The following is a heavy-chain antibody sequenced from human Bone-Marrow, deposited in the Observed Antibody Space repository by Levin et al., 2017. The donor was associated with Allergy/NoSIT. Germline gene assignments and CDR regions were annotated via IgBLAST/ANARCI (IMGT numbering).Heavy chain of an antibody. CDR1: GAFNSYY. Sequence: SETLSLSCTVSGAFNSYYWGWIRQPAGKGLEWIGRIYNNGRTNYNPSLKSRVTMSVDTSKSQISLKLSSVTAADTAVYYCARGFDYHFSGIWAFDVWGLGTLVTVSS. J-gene: IGHJ3*01. D-gene: IGHD3-3*02. CDR3: ARGFDYHFSGIWAFDV. CDR2: IYNNGRT. V-gene: IGHV4-4*07.